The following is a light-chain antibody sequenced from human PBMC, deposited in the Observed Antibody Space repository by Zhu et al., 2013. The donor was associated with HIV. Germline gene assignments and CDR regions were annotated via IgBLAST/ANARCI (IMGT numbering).Light chain of an antibody. Sequence: DIQMTQSPPTLSASVGDRVTITCRASQSVNTWLAWYQQKPGKSPKLLIYAASSLQSGVPSRFSGRGSGTEFTLTIHSLQPDDFATYYCQQYDSWWTFGQGTKVEIK. CDR2: AAS. V-gene: IGKV1-5*01. J-gene: IGKJ1*01. CDR1: QSVNTW. CDR3: QQYDSWWT.